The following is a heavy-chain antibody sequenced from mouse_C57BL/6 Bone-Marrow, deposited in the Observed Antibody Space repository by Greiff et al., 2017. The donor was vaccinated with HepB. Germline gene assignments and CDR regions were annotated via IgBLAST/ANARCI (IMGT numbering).Heavy chain of an antibody. V-gene: IGHV1-52*01. CDR3: ASYGYDGGYAMDY. Sequence: VQLQQPGAELVRPGSSVKLSCKASGYTFTSYWMHWVKQRPIQGLEWIGNIDPSDSETHYNQKFKDKATLTVDKSSSTAYMQLSSLTSEDSAVYYCASYGYDGGYAMDYWGQGTSVTVSS. CDR1: GYTFTSYW. CDR2: IDPSDSET. J-gene: IGHJ4*01. D-gene: IGHD2-2*01.